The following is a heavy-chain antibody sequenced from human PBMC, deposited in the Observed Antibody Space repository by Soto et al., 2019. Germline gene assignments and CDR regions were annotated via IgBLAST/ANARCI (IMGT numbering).Heavy chain of an antibody. CDR3: ARVLWEPYYYGMDV. V-gene: IGHV1-69*13. CDR1: GGTFSSYA. CDR2: IIPIFGTA. D-gene: IGHD1-26*01. Sequence: ASVKVSCKASGGTFSSYAISWVRQAPVQGLEWMGGIIPIFGTANYAQKFQGRVTITADESTSTAYMELSSLRSEDTAVYYCARVLWEPYYYGMDVWGQGTTVTVSS. J-gene: IGHJ6*02.